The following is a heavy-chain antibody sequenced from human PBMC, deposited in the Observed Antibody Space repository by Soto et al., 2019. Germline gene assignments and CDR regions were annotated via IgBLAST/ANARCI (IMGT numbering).Heavy chain of an antibody. Sequence: SLRLSCAASGFTFSSYGMYCVRQAPGKGLEWVAVIWYDGSIKYYEDSVKGRFTISRDNSKNTLYLQMNSLRAEDTAVYHCARDCCLRLGEPSFLDYWGQGALVTVSS. D-gene: IGHD3-16*02. CDR3: ARDCCLRLGEPSFLDY. CDR2: IWYDGSIK. CDR1: GFTFSSYG. J-gene: IGHJ4*02. V-gene: IGHV3-33*01.